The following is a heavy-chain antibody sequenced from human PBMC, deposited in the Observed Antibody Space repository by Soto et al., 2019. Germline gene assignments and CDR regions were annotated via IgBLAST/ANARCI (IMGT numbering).Heavy chain of an antibody. V-gene: IGHV1-18*01. Sequence: QVQLVQSGAEVKKPGASVKVSCKASGYTFTTYDISWVRQAPGQGLEWMGRISTYNGNTNYPQSLQGRLTMTIDTSTITGYMELRSLRSDDTAVYYCARDPYHVLILNAPNLYGMEVWGQGTTVTVSS. J-gene: IGHJ6*02. CDR3: ARDPYHVLILNAPNLYGMEV. CDR1: GYTFTTYD. CDR2: ISTYNGNT. D-gene: IGHD3-10*02.